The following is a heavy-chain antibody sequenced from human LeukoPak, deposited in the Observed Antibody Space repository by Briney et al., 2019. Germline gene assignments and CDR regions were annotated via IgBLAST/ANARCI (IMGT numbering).Heavy chain of an antibody. Sequence: ASVNVSCKASGYTFTRYYMHWVRQAPGQGLEWMGIINPSGGSTSYAQKFQGRVTMTRDTSTSTVYMELSSLRSEDTAVYYCARDRIVGHGAFDIWGQGTMVTVSS. D-gene: IGHD1-26*01. CDR1: GYTFTRYY. CDR3: ARDRIVGHGAFDI. CDR2: INPSGGST. J-gene: IGHJ3*02. V-gene: IGHV1-46*01.